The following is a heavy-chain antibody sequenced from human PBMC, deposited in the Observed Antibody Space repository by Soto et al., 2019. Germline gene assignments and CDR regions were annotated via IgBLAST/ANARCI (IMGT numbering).Heavy chain of an antibody. V-gene: IGHV4-59*01. J-gene: IGHJ5*02. CDR2: GYSSGRT. D-gene: IGHD3-3*01. CDR3: ARVCRGTIFGVVIFWWFDP. Sequence: QVQLQQSGPGLVRPSETLSLTCTVSGGSFSDNYWNWLRQSPGQGLEWIGDGYSSGRTNYNPSFGCRLTMSIDTAKNQFSPKLTSVTAAGTAVYYCARVCRGTIFGVVIFWWFDPWGQGARVIVSS. CDR1: GGSFSDNY.